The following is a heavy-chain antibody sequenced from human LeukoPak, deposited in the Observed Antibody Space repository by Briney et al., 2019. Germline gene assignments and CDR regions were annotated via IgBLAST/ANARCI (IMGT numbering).Heavy chain of an antibody. Sequence: ASVKVSCKASGYTFTGYYMHWVRQAPGQGLEWMGWINPNSGGTNYAQKFQGRVTMTRDTSISTAYMELSGLRSDDTAVYYCARGGSYYDSSGYYHDAFDIWGQGTMVTVSS. CDR1: GYTFTGYY. J-gene: IGHJ3*02. CDR2: INPNSGGT. V-gene: IGHV1-2*02. CDR3: ARGGSYYDSSGYYHDAFDI. D-gene: IGHD3-22*01.